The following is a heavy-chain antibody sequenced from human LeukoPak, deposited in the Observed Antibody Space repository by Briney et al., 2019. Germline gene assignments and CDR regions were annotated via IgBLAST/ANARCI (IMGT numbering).Heavy chain of an antibody. V-gene: IGHV1-18*01. D-gene: IGHD6-19*01. CDR3: ARDRSSGWTGDYYYYYYMDV. J-gene: IGHJ6*03. CDR1: GYTFTSYG. Sequence: ASVKVSCKASGYTFTSYGISWVRQAPGQGLEWMGWISAYNGNTNYAQKLQGRVTMTTDTSTSTAYMELRSLRSDDTAVYYCARDRSSGWTGDYYYYYYMDVWGKGTTVTVSS. CDR2: ISAYNGNT.